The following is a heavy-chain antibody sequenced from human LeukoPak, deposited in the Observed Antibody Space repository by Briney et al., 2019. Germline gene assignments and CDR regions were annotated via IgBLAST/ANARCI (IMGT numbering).Heavy chain of an antibody. Sequence: GGSLRLSCAASGFTFSDYDMHWVHQATGKGLEWVSDIGTAGDTYYTGSVKGRFTISTENAKNSLYLQINSLRAGDTAVYYCARVAKERVGGVYYFGYWGQGTLVTVSS. CDR3: ARVAKERVGGVYYFGY. V-gene: IGHV3-13*01. D-gene: IGHD1-1*01. J-gene: IGHJ4*02. CDR2: IGTAGDT. CDR1: GFTFSDYD.